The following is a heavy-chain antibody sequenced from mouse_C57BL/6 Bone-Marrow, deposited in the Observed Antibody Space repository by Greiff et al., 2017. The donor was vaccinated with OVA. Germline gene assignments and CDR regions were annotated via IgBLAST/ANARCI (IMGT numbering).Heavy chain of an antibody. D-gene: IGHD1-1*01. Sequence: EVKLVESGGGLVQSGRSLRLSCATSGFTFSDFYMEWVRQAPGKGLEWIAASRNKANDYTTEYSASVKGRFIVSRDTSQSSLYLQMNALRAEDTAIYYCARDVYYGSSHWYCDVWGTGTTVTVSS. CDR2: SRNKANDYTT. J-gene: IGHJ1*03. CDR1: GFTFSDFY. CDR3: ARDVYYGSSHWYCDV. V-gene: IGHV7-1*01.